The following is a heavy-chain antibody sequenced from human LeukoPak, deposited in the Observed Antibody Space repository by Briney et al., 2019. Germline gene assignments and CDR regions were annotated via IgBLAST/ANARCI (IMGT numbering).Heavy chain of an antibody. CDR3: ARGGGYTSSWYLEAFDI. V-gene: IGHV3-11*04. Sequence: GGSLRLSCAASGFTFSDYYMSWIRQAPGKGLEWVSYTSNSGNTIYYPDSVKGRFTISRDNAKNSLYLQMSSLRAGDTAVYYCARGGGYTSSWYLEAFDIWGQGTMVTVSS. J-gene: IGHJ3*02. CDR1: GFTFSDYY. D-gene: IGHD6-13*01. CDR2: TSNSGNTI.